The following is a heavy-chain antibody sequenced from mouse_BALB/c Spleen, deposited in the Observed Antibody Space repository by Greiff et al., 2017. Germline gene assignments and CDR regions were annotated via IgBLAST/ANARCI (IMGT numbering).Heavy chain of an antibody. CDR3: ARSYGNYDAMDY. CDR1: GYAFSSSW. Sequence: VKLMESGPELVKPGASVKISCKASGYAFSSSWMNWVKQRPGQGLEWIGRIYPGDGDTNYNGKFKGKATLTADKSSSTAYMQLSSLTSVDSAVYFCARSYGNYDAMDYWGQGTSVTVSS. V-gene: IGHV1-82*01. CDR2: IYPGDGDT. D-gene: IGHD2-1*01. J-gene: IGHJ4*01.